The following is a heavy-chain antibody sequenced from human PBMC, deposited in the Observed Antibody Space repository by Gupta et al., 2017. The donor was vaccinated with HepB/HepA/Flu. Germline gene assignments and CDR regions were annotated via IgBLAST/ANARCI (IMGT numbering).Heavy chain of an antibody. Sequence: EVQLVESGGGLVQPGGSLRLSCAASGFTFSSYSMNWVRQAPGKGLEWVSYISSSSSTIYYADSVKGRFTISRDNAKNSLYLQMNSLRDEDTAVYYCARVSRGLLVSLGDYWGQGTLVTVSS. CDR2: ISSSSSTI. CDR3: ARVSRGLLVSLGDY. J-gene: IGHJ4*02. D-gene: IGHD1-26*01. CDR1: GFTFSSYS. V-gene: IGHV3-48*02.